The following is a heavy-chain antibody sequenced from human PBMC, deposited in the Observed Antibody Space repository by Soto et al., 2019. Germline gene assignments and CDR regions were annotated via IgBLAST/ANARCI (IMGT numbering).Heavy chain of an antibody. Sequence: GSLRLSCAASGFTVSSNYMSWVRQAPGKGLEWVSVIYSGGSTYYADSVKGRFTISRDNSKNTLYLQMNSLRAEDTAVYYCARLQRGVDSSGYFYYYYGMDVWGQGTTVTVSS. D-gene: IGHD3-22*01. V-gene: IGHV3-53*01. J-gene: IGHJ6*02. CDR1: GFTVSSNY. CDR3: ARLQRGVDSSGYFYYYYGMDV. CDR2: IYSGGST.